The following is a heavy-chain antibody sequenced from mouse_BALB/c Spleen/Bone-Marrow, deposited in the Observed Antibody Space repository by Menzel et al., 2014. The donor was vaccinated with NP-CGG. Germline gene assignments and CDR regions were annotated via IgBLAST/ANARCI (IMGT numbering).Heavy chain of an antibody. J-gene: IGHJ3*01. CDR2: INTDSSTI. Sequence: DVKLQESGGGLVKPGGSLKLSCAASGFAFSSFWMGWVRQAPGKGLEWIGAINTDSSTINYPPTLKDRFIISRDNAKNTQILQMSKVRSEESACYYDGRLDYYWGFAYWGQGTLVTVS. CDR1: GFAFSSFW. V-gene: IGHV4-1*02. D-gene: IGHD1-1*01. CDR3: GRLDYYWGFAY.